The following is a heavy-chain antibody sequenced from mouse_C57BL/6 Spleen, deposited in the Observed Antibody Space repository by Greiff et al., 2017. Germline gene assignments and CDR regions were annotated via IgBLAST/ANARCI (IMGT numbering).Heavy chain of an antibody. D-gene: IGHD1-1*01. CDR2: ISGGGGNT. J-gene: IGHJ3*01. CDR1: GFTFSSYT. CDR3: ARRGATGSFAY. V-gene: IGHV5-9*01. Sequence: EVKLVESGGGLVKPGGSLKLSCAASGFTFSSYTMSWVRQTPEKRLEWVATISGGGGNTYYTDSVKGRFTISRDNAKNTLYLQMSSLRSEDTAWFYCARRGATGSFAYWGQGTLVTVSA.